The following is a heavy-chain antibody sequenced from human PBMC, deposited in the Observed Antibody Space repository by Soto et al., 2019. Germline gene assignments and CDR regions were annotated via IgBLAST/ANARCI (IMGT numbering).Heavy chain of an antibody. J-gene: IGHJ4*02. CDR3: ARSLKLAYCGGDCYSVDY. D-gene: IGHD2-21*02. Sequence: QVQLQESGPGLVKPSQTLSLTCTVSGGSISSGDYYWSWIRQPPGKGLEWIGYIYYSGSTYYNPSLKSRVTISVDTSKNQFALKLSSVTAADTAVYYCARSLKLAYCGGDCYSVDYWGQGTLVTVSS. V-gene: IGHV4-30-4*01. CDR2: IYYSGST. CDR1: GGSISSGDYY.